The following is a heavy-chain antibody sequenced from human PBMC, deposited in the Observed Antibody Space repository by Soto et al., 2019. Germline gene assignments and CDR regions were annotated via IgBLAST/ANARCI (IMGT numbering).Heavy chain of an antibody. CDR2: IYHSGST. CDR3: ARDPYYDILTGYYDYYYYGMDV. D-gene: IGHD3-9*01. Sequence: SETLSLTCAVSGGSISSSNWWSWVRQPPGKGLEWIGEIYHSGSTNYNPSLKSRVTISVDKSKNQFSLKLSSVTAADTAVYYCARDPYYDILTGYYDYYYYGMDVWGQGTTVTVSS. J-gene: IGHJ6*02. V-gene: IGHV4-4*02. CDR1: GGSISSSNW.